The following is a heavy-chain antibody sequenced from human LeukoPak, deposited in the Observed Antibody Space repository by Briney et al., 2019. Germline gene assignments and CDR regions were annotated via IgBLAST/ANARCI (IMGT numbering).Heavy chain of an antibody. D-gene: IGHD3-10*01. V-gene: IGHV3-21*01. Sequence: PGGSLRLSCAASGFTFSSYSMNWVRQAPGKGLEWVSSISSSSRYIYYADSVKGRFTISRDNAKNSLYLQMNSLRAEDTAVYYCARGSYGSGSEFDYWGQGTLVTVSS. CDR3: ARGSYGSGSEFDY. CDR2: ISSSSRYI. CDR1: GFTFSSYS. J-gene: IGHJ4*02.